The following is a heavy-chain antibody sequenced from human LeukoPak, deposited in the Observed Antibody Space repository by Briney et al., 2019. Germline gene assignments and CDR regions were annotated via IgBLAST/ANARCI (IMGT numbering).Heavy chain of an antibody. CDR3: ARLRTAMADFDY. CDR2: IYPGNSDT. D-gene: IGHD5-18*01. CDR1: GYSFSSNW. Sequence: GESLKISCKAAGYSFSSNWIGWVCQRPGKGLEWVGIIYPGNSDTRYSPSFQGQVTISADKSISTAYLQWSSLKASDTAMYYCARLRTAMADFDYWGQGTLVTVSS. J-gene: IGHJ4*02. V-gene: IGHV5-51*01.